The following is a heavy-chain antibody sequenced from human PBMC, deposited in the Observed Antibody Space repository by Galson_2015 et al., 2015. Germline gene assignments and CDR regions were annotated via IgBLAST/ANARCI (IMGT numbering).Heavy chain of an antibody. J-gene: IGHJ6*02. CDR3: ARREFLEQ. Sequence: QSGAEVKKPGESLKISCKASGYRFSGDWIVWVRQLPGKGLDWMGQIYPSDSDAKYGPSFQGRVTFSVDTSTDTAYLHWRSLRASDTATYYCARREFLEQWGQGTTVIVSS. D-gene: IGHD1/OR15-1a*01. CDR2: IYPSDSDA. CDR1: GYRFSGDW. V-gene: IGHV5-51*01.